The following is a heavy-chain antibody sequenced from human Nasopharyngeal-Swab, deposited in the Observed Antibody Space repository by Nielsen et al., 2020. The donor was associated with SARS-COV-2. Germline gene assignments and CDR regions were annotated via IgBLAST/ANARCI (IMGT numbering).Heavy chain of an antibody. CDR1: GGTFSSYA. D-gene: IGHD3-9*01. V-gene: IGHV1-69*10. CDR3: ARALTDTRFGPVH. J-gene: IGHJ4*02. CDR2: IIPILGIA. Sequence: SVKVSCKASGGTFSSYANSWVRQAPGQGLEWMGGIIPILGIANYAQNFQGRVTMTRDTSTSTVYMELSSLRSDDTAVYYCARALTDTRFGPVHWGQGTLVTVSS.